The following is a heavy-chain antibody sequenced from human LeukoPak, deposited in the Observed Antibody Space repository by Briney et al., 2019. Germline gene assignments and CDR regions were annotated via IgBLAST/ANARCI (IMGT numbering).Heavy chain of an antibody. D-gene: IGHD6-19*01. CDR3: ARDHIALGDWFDP. CDR2: INPNSGGT. CDR1: GYTFTGYY. Sequence: ASVKVSCKASGYTFTGYYMHWVQQAPGQGLEWMGRINPNSGGTNYAQKFQGRVTMTRDTSISTAYMELSRLRSDDTAVYYCARDHIALGDWFDPWGQGTLVTVSS. J-gene: IGHJ5*02. V-gene: IGHV1-2*06.